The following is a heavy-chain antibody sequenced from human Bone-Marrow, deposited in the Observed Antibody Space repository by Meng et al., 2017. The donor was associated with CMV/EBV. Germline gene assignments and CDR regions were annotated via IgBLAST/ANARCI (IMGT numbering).Heavy chain of an antibody. CDR3: ARDRIAAIKENYYYYGMDV. Sequence: GGSLRLSCAASGFTFSSYSMNWVRQAPGKGLEWVSSISSSSSYIYYADSVKGRFTISRDNAKNSLYLQMNSLRAEDTAVYYCARDRIAAIKENYYYYGMDVWGQGTTVTVSS. V-gene: IGHV3-21*01. CDR1: GFTFSSYS. CDR2: ISSSSSYI. J-gene: IGHJ6*02. D-gene: IGHD6-6*01.